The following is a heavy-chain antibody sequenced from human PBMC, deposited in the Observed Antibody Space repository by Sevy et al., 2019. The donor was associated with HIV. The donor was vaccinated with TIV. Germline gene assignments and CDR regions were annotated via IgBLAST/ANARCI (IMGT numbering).Heavy chain of an antibody. CDR3: ATALTYCRGGRCSYHDGIDV. J-gene: IGHJ6*02. Sequence: ASVKVSCKASGYTFTTYAFNWVRQAPGQGLEWMGWISVYNGNTNYAQNLQGRVTMTTETSTSAAYMELRSLRSDDAAVYYCATALTYCRGGRCSYHDGIDVWGQGTTVTVSS. CDR1: GYTFTTYA. V-gene: IGHV1-18*01. D-gene: IGHD2-15*01. CDR2: ISVYNGNT.